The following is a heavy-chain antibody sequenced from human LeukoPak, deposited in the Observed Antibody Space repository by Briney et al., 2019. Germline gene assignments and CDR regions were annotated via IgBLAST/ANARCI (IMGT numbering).Heavy chain of an antibody. CDR1: GGSISSYY. CDR2: IYYSGST. J-gene: IGHJ4*02. Sequence: PSETLSLTCTVSGGSISSYYWSWIRQPPGKGLEWIGYIYYSGSTNYNPSLKSRVTISVDTSKNQFSLKLSSVTAADTAVYYCAGQGGVTMVRGAPRVYYFDYWGQGTLVTVSS. CDR3: AGQGGVTMVRGAPRVYYFDY. D-gene: IGHD3-10*01. V-gene: IGHV4-59*08.